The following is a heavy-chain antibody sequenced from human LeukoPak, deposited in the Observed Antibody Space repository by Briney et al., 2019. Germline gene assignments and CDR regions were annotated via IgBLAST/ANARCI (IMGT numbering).Heavy chain of an antibody. D-gene: IGHD4-17*01. CDR3: ARGLPTVTANFDY. V-gene: IGHV1-69*13. CDR2: IIPIFGTA. CDR1: GYTFTSYD. J-gene: IGHJ4*02. Sequence: ASVKVSCKASGYTFTSYDISWVRQAPGQGLEWMGGIIPIFGTANYAQKFQGRVTITADESTSTAYMELSSLRSEDTAVYYCARGLPTVTANFDYWGQGTLVTVSS.